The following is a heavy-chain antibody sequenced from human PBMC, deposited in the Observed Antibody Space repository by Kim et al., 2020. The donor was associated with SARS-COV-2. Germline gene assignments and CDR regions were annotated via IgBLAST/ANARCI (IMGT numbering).Heavy chain of an antibody. Sequence: GGSLRLSCAASGFTFSSYDMHWVRQATGKGLEWVSAIGTAGDTYYPGSVKGRFTISRENAKNSLYLQMNSLRAGDTAVYYCARGTILRRVGATPVDYFDYWGQGTLVTVSS. J-gene: IGHJ4*02. V-gene: IGHV3-13*04. D-gene: IGHD1-26*01. CDR1: GFTFSSYD. CDR2: IGTAGDT. CDR3: ARGTILRRVGATPVDYFDY.